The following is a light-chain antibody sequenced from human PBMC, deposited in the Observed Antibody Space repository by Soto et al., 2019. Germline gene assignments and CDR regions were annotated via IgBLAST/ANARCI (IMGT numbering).Light chain of an antibody. V-gene: IGKV3-15*01. CDR1: QGIGST. J-gene: IGKJ4*02. CDR2: DAS. Sequence: EIVMTKSPATLYVSPGEGATLSCRASQGIGSTLAWYQHKPGQTPRLLIYDASTRATGVPARFSGSESGIEFTLTIDSLQSEDFAVYYCQGYRNWPLTFGGGNKVE. CDR3: QGYRNWPLT.